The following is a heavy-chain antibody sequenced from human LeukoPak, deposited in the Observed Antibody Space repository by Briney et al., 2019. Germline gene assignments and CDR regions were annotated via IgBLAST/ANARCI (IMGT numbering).Heavy chain of an antibody. Sequence: ASVKVSCKASGYTFTSYGISWVRQAPGQGLEWMGWISAYNGNTNYAQKLQGRVTMTRNTSISTAYMELSSLRSEDTAVYYCARGGFSGRPYYGMDVWGQGTTVTVSS. V-gene: IGHV1-18*01. CDR3: ARGGFSGRPYYGMDV. CDR2: ISAYNGNT. CDR1: GYTFTSYG. J-gene: IGHJ6*02. D-gene: IGHD3-10*01.